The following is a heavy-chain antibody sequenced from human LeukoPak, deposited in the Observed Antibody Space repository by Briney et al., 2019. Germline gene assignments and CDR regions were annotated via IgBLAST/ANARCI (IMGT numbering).Heavy chain of an antibody. CDR3: ARQGSIAAAGYNWFDP. CDR2: IYPGDSDT. V-gene: IGHV5-51*01. J-gene: IGHJ5*02. Sequence: GESLKISCKGSGYSFTSYWIGWVRQMPGEGLEWMGIIYPGDSDTRYSPSFQGQVTISADKSISTAYLQWSSLKASDTAMYYCARQGSIAAAGYNWFDPWGQGTLVTVSS. D-gene: IGHD6-13*01. CDR1: GYSFTSYW.